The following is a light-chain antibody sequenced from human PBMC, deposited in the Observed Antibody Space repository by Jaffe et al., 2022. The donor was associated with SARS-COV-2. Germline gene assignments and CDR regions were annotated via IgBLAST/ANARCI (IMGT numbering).Light chain of an antibody. CDR1: RSVLFSSNNNNY. CDR3: QQYSSNPQT. V-gene: IGKV4-1*01. Sequence: DIVMTQSPESLAVSLGERATINCKSSRSVLFSSNNNNYLAWYQQKPGQPPRLLIYRASARESGVPARFSGSGSGTDFTLTISSLQAEDVGIYYCQQYSSNPQTFGQGTKLEIK. J-gene: IGKJ2*01. CDR2: RAS.